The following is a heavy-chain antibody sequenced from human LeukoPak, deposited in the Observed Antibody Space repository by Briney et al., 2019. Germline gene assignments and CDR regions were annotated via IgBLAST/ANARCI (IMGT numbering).Heavy chain of an antibody. V-gene: IGHV4-4*02. CDR2: IYHSGGT. CDR1: GFTFSSYAM. Sequence: AGGSLRLSCAASGFTFSSYAMSGVRQPPGKGPEWIGEIYHSGGTNYNSSLKTRVTISVDKSKNQFSLILSSVTAADTAVYYCARNPGYWGQGILVTVSS. J-gene: IGHJ1*01. D-gene: IGHD1-14*01. CDR3: ARNPGY.